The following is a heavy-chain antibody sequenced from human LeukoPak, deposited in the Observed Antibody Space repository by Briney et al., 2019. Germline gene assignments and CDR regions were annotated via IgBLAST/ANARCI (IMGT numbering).Heavy chain of an antibody. V-gene: IGHV3-23*01. Sequence: GGSLRLSCAASGFTFSSYAMTWVRQAPGKGLEWVSVISGSGGSTYYADSVKGRFTISRDNSKNTLYLQMNSLRAEDTAVYYCAKEGYYDILTGYYSPYYFDYWGQGTLVTVSS. CDR1: GFTFSSYA. CDR3: AKEGYYDILTGYYSPYYFDY. J-gene: IGHJ4*02. D-gene: IGHD3-9*01. CDR2: ISGSGGST.